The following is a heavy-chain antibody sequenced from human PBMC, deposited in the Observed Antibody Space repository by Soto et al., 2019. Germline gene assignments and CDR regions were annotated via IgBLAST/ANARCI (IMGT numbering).Heavy chain of an antibody. CDR1: VGSISSGGYS. D-gene: IGHD3-22*01. J-gene: IGHJ2*01. CDR3: AGGGSYYDSSGYYFWWYFDL. CDR2: IYHSGST. V-gene: IGHV4-30-2*01. Sequence: TLSLTCAVSVGSISSGGYSWSWILQPPGKGLEWIGYIYHSGSTYYNPSLKSRVTISVDRSKNQFSLKLSSVTAADTAVYYCAGGGSYYDSSGYYFWWYFDLWGRGTLVTVSS.